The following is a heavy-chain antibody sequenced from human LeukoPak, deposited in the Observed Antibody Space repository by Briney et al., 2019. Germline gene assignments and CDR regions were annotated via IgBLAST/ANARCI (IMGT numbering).Heavy chain of an antibody. CDR3: GKNRYSGSLSPFDI. CDR2: ISGGGGNT. CDR1: KFAFSSYA. V-gene: IGHV3-23*01. Sequence: GGSLRLSCAASKFAFSSYAMSWVRQAPGKGLEWVSAISGGGGNTYYADSVKGRFTIFRDNSKNTLYLQMNSLRAEDTAVYYCGKNRYSGSLSPFDIWGQGTMVTVSS. D-gene: IGHD1-26*01. J-gene: IGHJ3*02.